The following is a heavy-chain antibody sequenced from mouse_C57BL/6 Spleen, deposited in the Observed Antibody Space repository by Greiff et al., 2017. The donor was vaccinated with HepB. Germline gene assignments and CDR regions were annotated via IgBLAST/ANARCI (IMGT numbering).Heavy chain of an antibody. D-gene: IGHD1-1*01. V-gene: IGHV3-6*01. CDR1: GYSITSGYY. Sequence: EVKLQESGPGLVKPSQSLSLTCSVTGYSITSGYYWNWIRQFPGNKLEWMGYISYDGSNNYNPSLKNRISITRDTSKNQFFLKLNSVTTEDTATYYCARGYYGSSYYWYFDVWGTGTTVTVSS. CDR3: ARGYYGSSYYWYFDV. J-gene: IGHJ1*03. CDR2: ISYDGSN.